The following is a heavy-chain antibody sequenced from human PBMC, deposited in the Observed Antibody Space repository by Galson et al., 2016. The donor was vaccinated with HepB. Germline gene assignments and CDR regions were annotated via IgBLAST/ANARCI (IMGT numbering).Heavy chain of an antibody. V-gene: IGHV5-51*01. D-gene: IGHD2/OR15-2a*01. CDR3: ARHMTTLRTGYDYAMDV. J-gene: IGHJ6*02. CDR1: GYSFTKSW. Sequence: QSGAEVKKPGESLKISCKGSGYSFTKSWIAWVRQMPGKGLEWMGIVSPGASDTRYSPSFQGQVTISADESISTAYLHWRSLKASDTAIYYCARHMTTLRTGYDYAMDVWGQGTTVTVSS. CDR2: VSPGASDT.